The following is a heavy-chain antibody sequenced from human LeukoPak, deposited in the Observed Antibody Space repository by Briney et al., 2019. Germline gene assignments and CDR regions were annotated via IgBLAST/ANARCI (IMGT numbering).Heavy chain of an antibody. D-gene: IGHD6-19*01. CDR1: GFTFRSYE. CDR3: AKDPSSGWYVNAFDI. V-gene: IGHV3-48*03. Sequence: GSLRLSCVASGFTFRSYEMNWVRQAPGKGLEWLSYISSDGSAIYYADSVKGGFTISRDNAKNSLFLQMNSLRAEDTAVYYCAKDPSSGWYVNAFDIWGQGTMVTVSS. CDR2: ISSDGSAI. J-gene: IGHJ3*02.